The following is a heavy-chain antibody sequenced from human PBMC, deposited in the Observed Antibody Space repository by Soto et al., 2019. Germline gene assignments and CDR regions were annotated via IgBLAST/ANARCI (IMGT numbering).Heavy chain of an antibody. CDR1: GFTFSRYG. D-gene: IGHD2-21*02. Sequence: QVQLVESGGGVVQPGRSLRLSCAASGFTFSRYGMHWVRQAPGKGLEWVAVIWYDGSNKYYGDSVKGRFSISRDNSKNTLYLQMNSLRAEDTAVYYCARDVGAYCGGDCPGGMDVWGQGTTVTVSS. V-gene: IGHV3-33*01. CDR3: ARDVGAYCGGDCPGGMDV. J-gene: IGHJ6*02. CDR2: IWYDGSNK.